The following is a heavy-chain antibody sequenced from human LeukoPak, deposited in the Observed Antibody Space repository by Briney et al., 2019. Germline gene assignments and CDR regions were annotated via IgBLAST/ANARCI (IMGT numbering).Heavy chain of an antibody. Sequence: EASVTVSCKASGYAFTGYYMHWVRQAPGQGLEWMGWINPNSGGTNYAQKFQGRVTMTRDTSISTAYMELSRLRSDDTAVYYCARDGFTMVPGYWGQGTLVTVSS. CDR2: INPNSGGT. CDR3: ARDGFTMVPGY. D-gene: IGHD3-10*01. CDR1: GYAFTGYY. V-gene: IGHV1-2*02. J-gene: IGHJ4*02.